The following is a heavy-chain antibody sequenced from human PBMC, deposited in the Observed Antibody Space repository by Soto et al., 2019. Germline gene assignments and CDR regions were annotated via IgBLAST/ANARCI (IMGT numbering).Heavy chain of an antibody. J-gene: IGHJ4*02. CDR1: GFTFRDYA. V-gene: IGHV3-23*01. Sequence: QTGGSLRLSCKVSGFTFRDYAMSWVRQAPGKGLEWVSDISGSGGDARYADSVKGRFTISRDNSRDTLFLQLNSLRVDDTAVYYCGKERRGSGCSVCSFWGQGTLVPVSS. CDR3: GKERRGSGCSVCSF. D-gene: IGHD6-19*01. CDR2: ISGSGGDA.